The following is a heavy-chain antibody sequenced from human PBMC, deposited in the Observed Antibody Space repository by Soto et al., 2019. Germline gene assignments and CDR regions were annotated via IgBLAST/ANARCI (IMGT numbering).Heavy chain of an antibody. CDR2: IYHTGGR. J-gene: IGHJ6*02. D-gene: IGHD2-2*01. V-gene: IGHV4-4*02. Sequence: QVQLQQSGPGLVKPSGTLSLTCFVSGDSINNTYWWSWVRQAPGKGPEWIGEIYHTGGRSYMPSRRGRITLSVATSKKHFALKLTSVTAAATAVYYCARAVYCTTANCWDDIHSYDSDVWGQGPPVPAS. CDR3: ARAVYCTTANCWDDIHSYDSDV. CDR1: GDSINNTYW.